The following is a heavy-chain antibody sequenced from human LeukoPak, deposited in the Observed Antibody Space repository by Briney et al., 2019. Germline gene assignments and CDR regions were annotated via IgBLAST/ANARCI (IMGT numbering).Heavy chain of an antibody. V-gene: IGHV4-59*11. CDR1: GGSFSGHY. CDR2: MYYSGGT. Sequence: SETLSLTCAVYGGSFSGHYWSWIRQPPGKGLECIGYMYYSGGTNYNPSLKSRVTISVDTSNNQFSLKLSSVTAADTAVYYCARVSVVYYYMDVWGKGTTVTVSS. CDR3: ARVSVVYYYMDV. J-gene: IGHJ6*03. D-gene: IGHD4-23*01.